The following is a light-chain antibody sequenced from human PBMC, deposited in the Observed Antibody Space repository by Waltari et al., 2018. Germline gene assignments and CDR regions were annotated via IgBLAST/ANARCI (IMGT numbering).Light chain of an antibody. Sequence: QSGLTQPASVSGSPGQSFTVSCPGTSPDVVTYNLVSWYQQYPGKAPRLMVYEVTKRTSGVSDRFFGSKSGNTASLTISGLQSEDEADYYCCSYAGLGIYVFGTGTKVTVL. J-gene: IGLJ1*01. V-gene: IGLV2-23*02. CDR3: CSYAGLGIYV. CDR2: EVT. CDR1: SPDVVTYNL.